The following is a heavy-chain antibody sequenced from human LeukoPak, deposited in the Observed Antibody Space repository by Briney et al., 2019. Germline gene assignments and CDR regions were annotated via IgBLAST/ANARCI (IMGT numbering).Heavy chain of an antibody. Sequence: GASVKVSCKASGYTFTGYYMHWVRQAPGQGLEWMGWINPNSGGTNYAQKFQGRVTMTRDTSISTAYMELSRLRSDDMAVYYCARDRRIAVAGTGMDYWGQGTLVTVSS. D-gene: IGHD6-19*01. V-gene: IGHV1-2*02. CDR2: INPNSGGT. J-gene: IGHJ4*02. CDR1: GYTFTGYY. CDR3: ARDRRIAVAGTGMDY.